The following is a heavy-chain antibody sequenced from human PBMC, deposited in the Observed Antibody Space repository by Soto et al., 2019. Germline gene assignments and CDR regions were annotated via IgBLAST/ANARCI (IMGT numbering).Heavy chain of an antibody. CDR2: ISYDGSHK. Sequence: QVQLVESGGGVVQPGRSLRLSCAGSGFTFSNYGLHWVRQAPGKGLELVAVISYDGSHKYYADSVTGRFTISRDNSNNMLYLQMDSLRAEDTAVYYCAKDGAPRYCSRSSCHPAGAYWRPGTLVTVYS. D-gene: IGHD2-15*01. V-gene: IGHV3-30*18. CDR1: GFTFSNYG. J-gene: IGHJ4*02. CDR3: AKDGAPRYCSRSSCHPAGAY.